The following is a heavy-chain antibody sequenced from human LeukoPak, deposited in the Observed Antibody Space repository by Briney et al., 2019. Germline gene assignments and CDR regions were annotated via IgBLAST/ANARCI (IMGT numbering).Heavy chain of an antibody. CDR1: GGSISSYY. CDR2: IYYSGST. Sequence: PSETLSLTCTVSGGSISSYYWSWIRQPPGKGLEWIGYIYYSGSTNYNPSLKSRVTISVDTSKNQFSLKLSSVTAADAAVYYCARHGDYGDYVGWFDAFDIWGQGTMVTASS. J-gene: IGHJ3*02. V-gene: IGHV4-59*08. CDR3: ARHGDYGDYVGWFDAFDI. D-gene: IGHD4-17*01.